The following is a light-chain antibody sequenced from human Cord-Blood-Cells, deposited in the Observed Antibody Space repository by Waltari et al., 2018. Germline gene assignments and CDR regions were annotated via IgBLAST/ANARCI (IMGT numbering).Light chain of an antibody. CDR2: DAS. CDR1: QDISNY. CDR3: QQYDNLPYS. Sequence: DIQMTQSPSSLSAPVGDRVTITCQARQDISNYLNWYQQKPGKAPKLLIYDASNLETGVPARFSGSGSGTDFSFTISSLQPEDISTYYCQQYDNLPYSFGQGTKLEI. J-gene: IGKJ2*03. V-gene: IGKV1-33*01.